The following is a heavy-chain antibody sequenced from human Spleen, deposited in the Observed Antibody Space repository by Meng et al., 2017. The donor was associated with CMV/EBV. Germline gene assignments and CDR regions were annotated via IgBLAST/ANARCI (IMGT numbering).Heavy chain of an antibody. D-gene: IGHD1-26*01. CDR1: EVTFVFDDHA. CDR2: SVSETTT. Sequence: GESLKISCAASEVTFVFDDHAMHWVRQAPGKGLEWVSGSVSETTTNYVDSVKGRFTVSRDNSKSTLFLQMNSLRVEDTAVYYCVRVGTHALDIWGQGTMVTVSS. J-gene: IGHJ3*02. V-gene: IGHV3-23*01. CDR3: VRVGTHALDI.